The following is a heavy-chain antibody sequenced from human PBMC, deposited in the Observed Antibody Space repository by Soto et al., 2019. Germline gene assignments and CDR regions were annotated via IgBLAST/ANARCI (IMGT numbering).Heavy chain of an antibody. D-gene: IGHD2-21*02. J-gene: IGHJ6*02. CDR3: ARDPLFFFFIGGDYPCYGLYV. CDR2: VYNSGST. Sequence: SETLSLTCTVFGGSIRSCYWSWVRRPPGKGLEWIGYVYNSGSTTYSPSFKSRVTISADTSRNQFSLKLSSMTAADTAVYYCARDPLFFFFIGGDYPCYGLYVWAQ. V-gene: IGHV4-59*01. CDR1: GGSIRSCY.